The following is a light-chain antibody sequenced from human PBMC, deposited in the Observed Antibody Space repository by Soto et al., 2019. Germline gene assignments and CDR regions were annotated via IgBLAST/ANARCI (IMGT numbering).Light chain of an antibody. CDR2: DVS. J-gene: IGLJ1*01. CDR1: SSDVGGYNY. CDR3: SSYTSSSTYV. Sequence: QPVLTKPASVSGSPGHSITISCTGTSSDVGGYNYVSWYQQHPGKAPKLMIYDVSNRPSGVSNRFSGSKSGNTASLTISGLQAEDEADYYCSSYTSSSTYVFGTGTKVTVL. V-gene: IGLV2-14*01.